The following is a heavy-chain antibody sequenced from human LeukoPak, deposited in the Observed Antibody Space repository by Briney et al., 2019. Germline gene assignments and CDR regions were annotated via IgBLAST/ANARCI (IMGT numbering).Heavy chain of an antibody. J-gene: IGHJ5*02. CDR1: GYTFTSFA. CDR2: ISAYNGNT. Sequence: ASVKVSCKASGYTFTSFAINWVRQAPGQGLEWMGWISAYNGNTNYAQKLQGRVTMTTDTSTSTAYMELRSLRSDDTAVYYCARLAWLGTYNWFDPWGQGTLVTVSS. V-gene: IGHV1-18*01. CDR3: ARLAWLGTYNWFDP. D-gene: IGHD5-12*01.